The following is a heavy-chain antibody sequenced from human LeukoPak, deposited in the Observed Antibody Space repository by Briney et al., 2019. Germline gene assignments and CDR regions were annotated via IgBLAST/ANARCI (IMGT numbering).Heavy chain of an antibody. Sequence: GGSLRLSCAASGFTFSNYWMTWVRQAPGKGLEWVASIKQDGSEKYYVDSLKGRFTISRDNAKNSLFLQLNSLRADDTAVYYCARVGDYWDFEHWGQGTLVTVSS. D-gene: IGHD3-16*01. CDR3: ARVGDYWDFEH. CDR1: GFTFSNYW. CDR2: IKQDGSEK. V-gene: IGHV3-7*01. J-gene: IGHJ4*02.